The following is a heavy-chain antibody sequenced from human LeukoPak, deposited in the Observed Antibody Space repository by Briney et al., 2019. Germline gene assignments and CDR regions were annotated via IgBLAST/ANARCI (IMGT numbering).Heavy chain of an antibody. CDR1: GFTFGDHA. V-gene: IGHV3-49*04. CDR3: TRGPLQLWLYNAMDV. J-gene: IGHJ6*02. Sequence: GRSLRLSCTASGFTFGDHAMSWVRQAPGKGLEWVGFIRSKAYGGTTEYAASVKGRFTISRDDSQSIAYLQMNSLKTEDTAVYYCTRGPLQLWLYNAMDVWGQGTTLIVSS. CDR2: IRSKAYGGTT. D-gene: IGHD5-18*01.